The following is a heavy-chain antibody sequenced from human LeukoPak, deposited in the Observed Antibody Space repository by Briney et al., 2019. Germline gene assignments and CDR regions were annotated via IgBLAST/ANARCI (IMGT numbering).Heavy chain of an antibody. J-gene: IGHJ4*02. CDR2: ISVYNGNT. Sequence: ASVKVSSKASVYTFNMYGITWVRQAPGQGLEWMGWISVYNGNTNYAQKLQGKGTMTTDTSTRIAYMELSSLRSEDTAVYYCARDHLSGYSYGYSFDYWGQGTLVTVSS. CDR3: ARDHLSGYSYGYSFDY. V-gene: IGHV1-18*01. CDR1: VYTFNMYG. D-gene: IGHD5-18*01.